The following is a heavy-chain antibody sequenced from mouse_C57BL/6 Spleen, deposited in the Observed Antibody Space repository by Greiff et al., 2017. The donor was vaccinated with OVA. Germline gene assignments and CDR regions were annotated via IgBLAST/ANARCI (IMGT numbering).Heavy chain of an antibody. J-gene: IGHJ3*01. CDR2: ISDGGSYT. D-gene: IGHD2-12*01. V-gene: IGHV5-4*03. CDR3: AYDRGFAY. CDR1: GFTFSSYA. Sequence: DVKLVESGGGLVKPGGSLKLSCAASGFTFSSYAMSWVRQTPEKRLEWVATISDGGSYTYYPDNVKGRFTISRDNAKNNLYLQMSHLKSEDTAMYYCAYDRGFAYWGQGTLVTVSA.